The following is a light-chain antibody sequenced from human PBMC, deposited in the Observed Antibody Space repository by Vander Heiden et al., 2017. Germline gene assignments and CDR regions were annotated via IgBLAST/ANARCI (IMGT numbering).Light chain of an antibody. CDR2: DAS. Sequence: EIVLTQSPATLSLSPRAGATLSCRASQSVSSYLAWYQQKPGQAPRLLIYDASNRATGIPARFSGSGYGTDFTLTISSLEPEDFSVYYCQQHSNRPPNTFGGGTKVEIK. CDR1: QSVSSY. V-gene: IGKV3-11*01. CDR3: QQHSNRPPNT. J-gene: IGKJ4*01.